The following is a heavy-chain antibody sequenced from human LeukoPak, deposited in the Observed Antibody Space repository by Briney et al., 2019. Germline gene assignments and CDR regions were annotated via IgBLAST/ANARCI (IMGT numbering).Heavy chain of an antibody. V-gene: IGHV1-69*04. CDR2: IIPILGIA. D-gene: IGHD6-13*01. CDR1: GGTFSSYA. CDR3: ARDNYHGGIVAAGPDY. J-gene: IGHJ4*02. Sequence: GSSVKVSCKASGGTFSSYAISWVRQAPGQGLEWMGRIIPILGIANYAQKFQGRVTITADKSTSTAYMELSSLRSEDTAVYYCARDNYHGGIVAAGPDYWGQGTLVTVSS.